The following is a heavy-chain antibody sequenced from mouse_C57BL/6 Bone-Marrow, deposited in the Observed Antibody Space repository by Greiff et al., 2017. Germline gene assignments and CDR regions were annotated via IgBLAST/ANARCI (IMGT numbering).Heavy chain of an antibody. D-gene: IGHD3-3*01. CDR1: GYTFTSYW. J-gene: IGHJ3*01. CDR3: ARGGTFAY. Sequence: VKLQQPGAELVRPGSSVKLSCKASGYTFTSYWMHWVKQRPIQGLEWIGNIDPSDSETHYNQKFKDKATLTVDKSASTAYMQLSSLTSEDSAVYYCARGGTFAYWGQGTLVTVSA. CDR2: IDPSDSET. V-gene: IGHV1-52*01.